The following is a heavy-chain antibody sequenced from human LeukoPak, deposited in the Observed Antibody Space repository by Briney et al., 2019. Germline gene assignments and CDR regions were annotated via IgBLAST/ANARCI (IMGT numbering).Heavy chain of an antibody. CDR1: GFAFSTYS. Sequence: GGSLRLSCAASGFAFSTYSMNWVRQAPGRGLEWVSSITSTSTYIYYADSVMGRFTISRANSKNSLNLQLNGLRAEDTGLYYCAREHDGGEWGRAFDIWGQGTMVTVSS. CDR2: ITSTSTYI. V-gene: IGHV3-21*01. J-gene: IGHJ3*02. D-gene: IGHD2-21*01. CDR3: AREHDGGEWGRAFDI.